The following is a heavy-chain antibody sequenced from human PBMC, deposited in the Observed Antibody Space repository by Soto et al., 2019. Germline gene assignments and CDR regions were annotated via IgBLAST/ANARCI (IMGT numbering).Heavy chain of an antibody. D-gene: IGHD1-1*01. CDR2: IYYSGST. CDR3: ARDRIGGTANWFDP. J-gene: IGHJ5*02. CDR1: GGSISSSGYY. Sequence: PSETLSLTCTVSGGSISSSGYYWSWIRQHPGKGLEWIGYIYYSGSTYYNPSLKSRVTISVDTSKNQFSLKLSSVTAADTAVYYCARDRIGGTANWFDPWGQGTLVTVSS. V-gene: IGHV4-31*03.